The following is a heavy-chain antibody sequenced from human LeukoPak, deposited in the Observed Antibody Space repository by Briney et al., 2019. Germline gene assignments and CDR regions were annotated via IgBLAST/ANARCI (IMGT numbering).Heavy chain of an antibody. J-gene: IGHJ6*03. CDR2: IYPGDSDT. Sequence: GESLKISCKGSGYSFTSYWIGWVRQMPGKGLEWMGIIYPGDSDTRYSPSFQGQVTISADKSISTAYLQWSSLKASDTAMYYCARHGVAAAGTAYYYYYMDVWGKGTTVTISS. CDR1: GYSFTSYW. V-gene: IGHV5-51*01. D-gene: IGHD6-13*01. CDR3: ARHGVAAAGTAYYYYYMDV.